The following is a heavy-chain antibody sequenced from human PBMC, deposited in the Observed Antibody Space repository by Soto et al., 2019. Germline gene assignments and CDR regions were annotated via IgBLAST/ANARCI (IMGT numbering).Heavy chain of an antibody. CDR3: ASSMVRGVISPDYYYYYGMDV. Sequence: PGGSLRLSCAASGFTFSSYSMNWVRQAPGKGLEWVSSISSSSIYIYYADSVKGRFTISRDNAKNSLYLQMNSLRAEDTAVYYCASSMVRGVISPDYYYYYGMDVWGQGTTVTAP. D-gene: IGHD3-10*01. J-gene: IGHJ6*02. CDR2: ISSSSIYI. V-gene: IGHV3-21*01. CDR1: GFTFSSYS.